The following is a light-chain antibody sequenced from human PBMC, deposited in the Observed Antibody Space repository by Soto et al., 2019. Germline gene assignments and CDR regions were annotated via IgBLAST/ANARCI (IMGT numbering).Light chain of an antibody. J-gene: IGKJ4*01. CDR2: SAS. CDR3: LQHNSYPLT. Sequence: DIQMTQSPLSLSASVGDRVTITCRASQGIGNDLGWYQQKPGKVPTRLIYSASSLQSGVPSMFSGSGSGTEFTLTISSLQPEDFARYYCLQHNSYPLTFGGGTKVEIK. CDR1: QGIGND. V-gene: IGKV1-17*01.